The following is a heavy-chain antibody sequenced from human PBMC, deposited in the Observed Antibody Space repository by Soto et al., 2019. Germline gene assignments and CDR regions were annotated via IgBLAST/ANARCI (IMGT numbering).Heavy chain of an antibody. V-gene: IGHV3-23*01. D-gene: IGHD4-4*01. CDR2: ISGSGGST. Sequence: GGSLRLSCAASGFTFSSYAMSWVRQAPGKGLEWVSAISGSGGSTYYADSVKGRFTISRDNSKNTLYLQMNSLRAEDTAVYYCAKSTRDYSTLYYFDYWGQGTLVTVSS. J-gene: IGHJ4*02. CDR3: AKSTRDYSTLYYFDY. CDR1: GFTFSSYA.